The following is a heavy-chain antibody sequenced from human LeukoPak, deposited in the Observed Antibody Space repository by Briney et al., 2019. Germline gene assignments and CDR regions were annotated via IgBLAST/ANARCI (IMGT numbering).Heavy chain of an antibody. D-gene: IGHD3-10*01. CDR1: GGSISSCY. V-gene: IGHV4-4*07. CDR3: ARDRGAMGSHFGELSHWFDP. Sequence: PETLSLTRTVSGGSISSCYWSWIRQPAGKGLEWVGRIYTSGSTNYNPSLKSRVTMSVDTSKNQFSLKLSSVTAADTAVYYCARDRGAMGSHFGELSHWFDPWGQGTLSPSPQ. J-gene: IGHJ5*02. CDR2: IYTSGST.